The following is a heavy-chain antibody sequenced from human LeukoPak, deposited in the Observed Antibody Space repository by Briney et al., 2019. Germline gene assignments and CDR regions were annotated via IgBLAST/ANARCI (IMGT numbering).Heavy chain of an antibody. CDR2: VKQDGSEK. J-gene: IGHJ4*02. D-gene: IGHD6-13*01. Sequence: PGRSLRLSCAAAGFTFSNFWMSWVRQAGGKGLGCVANVKQDGSEKSCVDSVEGRFTIARDNAKNSLYLQMNSLRVEDTAVYYCARRRGDSSRWYFDYWGQGTLVTVSS. V-gene: IGHV3-7*01. CDR3: ARRRGDSSRWYFDY. CDR1: GFTFSNFW.